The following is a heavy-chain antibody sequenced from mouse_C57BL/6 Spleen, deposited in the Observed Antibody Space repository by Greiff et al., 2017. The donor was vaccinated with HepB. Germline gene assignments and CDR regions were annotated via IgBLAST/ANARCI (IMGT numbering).Heavy chain of an antibody. CDR3: ARSPYYSNYDWYFDV. J-gene: IGHJ1*03. CDR1: GYTFTSYW. D-gene: IGHD2-5*01. V-gene: IGHV1-69*01. Sequence: VKLQQPGAELVMPGASVKLSCKASGYTFTSYWMHWVKQRPGQGLEWIGEIDPSDSYTNYNQKFKGKSTLTVDKSSSTAYMQLSSLTSEDSAVYYCARSPYYSNYDWYFDVWGTGTTVTVSS. CDR2: IDPSDSYT.